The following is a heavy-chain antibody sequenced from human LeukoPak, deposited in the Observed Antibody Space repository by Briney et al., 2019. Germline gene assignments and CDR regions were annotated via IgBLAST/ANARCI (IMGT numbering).Heavy chain of an antibody. CDR2: IYYSGST. D-gene: IGHD6-19*01. Sequence: PSETLSLTCTVSGGSISSGGYYWSWIRQHPGKGLEWIGYIYYSGSTYYNPSLKSRVTISVDTSKNQFSLKLSSVTAADTAVYYCARDFAASGWYGRYYYYYGMDVWGQGTTVTVSS. J-gene: IGHJ6*02. V-gene: IGHV4-31*03. CDR3: ARDFAASGWYGRYYYYYGMDV. CDR1: GGSISSGGYY.